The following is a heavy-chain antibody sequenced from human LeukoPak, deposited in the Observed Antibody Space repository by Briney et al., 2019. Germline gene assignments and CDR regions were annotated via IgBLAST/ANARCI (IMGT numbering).Heavy chain of an antibody. CDR3: AKGPSIAAAGIFDP. CDR2: IRGSSDRT. J-gene: IGHJ5*02. V-gene: IGHV3-23*01. CDR1: GFTLSNFA. D-gene: IGHD6-13*01. Sequence: PGGSLRLSCAPSGFTLSNFAMNWVRHADGKGREWVSAIRGSSDRTYYADSVTGRFTISRDNSKNTPYLKMNSLRAEDTAIYYCAKGPSIAAAGIFDPWGQGTLVTVSS.